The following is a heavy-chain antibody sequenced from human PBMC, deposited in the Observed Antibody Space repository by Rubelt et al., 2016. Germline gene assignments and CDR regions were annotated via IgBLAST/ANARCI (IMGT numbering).Heavy chain of an antibody. V-gene: IGHV4-59*01. D-gene: IGHD4-17*01. J-gene: IGHJ4*02. CDR1: GGSISSYH. CDR3: ARAYGDYFPYYFDY. Sequence: QVQLQESGPGLVKPSETLSLTCTVSGGSISSYHWSWIQQPPGKGLEWIGYIYYSGSTNYNPSPKSRVTISGDTSKNQVSLKRSSVTAAETAVYYCARAYGDYFPYYFDYWGQGTLVTVYS. CDR2: IYYSGST.